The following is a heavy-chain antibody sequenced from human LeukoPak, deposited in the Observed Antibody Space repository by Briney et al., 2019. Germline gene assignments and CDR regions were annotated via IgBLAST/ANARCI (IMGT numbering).Heavy chain of an antibody. CDR2: IWYDGSNK. CDR1: GFTFSSYG. V-gene: IGHV3-30*02. J-gene: IGHJ4*02. D-gene: IGHD1-26*01. Sequence: GGSLRLSCAASGFTFSSYGMHWVRQAPGKGLEWVAVIWYDGSNKYYADSVKGRFTISRDNSKNTLYLQMNSLGVEGTAVYYCAKDQEVGATTIDYWGQGTLVTVSS. CDR3: AKDQEVGATTIDY.